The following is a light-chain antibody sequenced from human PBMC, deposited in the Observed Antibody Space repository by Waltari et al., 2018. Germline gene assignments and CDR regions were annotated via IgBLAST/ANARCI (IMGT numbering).Light chain of an antibody. CDR3: HAWDTNTAV. CDR1: SLGDNY. CDR2: EYY. V-gene: IGLV3-1*01. J-gene: IGLJ2*01. Sequence: SYELSQTPPVSVSPGPTATITFSEPSLGDNYVSWYQQKAGLSPVRVIYEYYKRPSGIPERFSGSSSGNTATLTISGTQAMDEADYYCHAWDTNTAVFGGGTKVTVL.